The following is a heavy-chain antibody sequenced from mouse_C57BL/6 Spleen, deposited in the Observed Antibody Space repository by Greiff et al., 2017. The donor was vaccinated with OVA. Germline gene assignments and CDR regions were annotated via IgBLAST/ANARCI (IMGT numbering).Heavy chain of an antibody. J-gene: IGHJ2*01. CDR3: ARLVPYYSNYEVYFDY. CDR1: GYSITSGYY. D-gene: IGHD2-5*01. Sequence: EVKLVESGPGLVKPSQSLFLTCSVTGYSITSGYYWNWIRQFPGNKLEWMGYISYDGSNNYNPSLKNRISITRDTSKNQFFLKLNSVTTEDTATYYCARLVPYYSNYEVYFDYWGQGTTLTVSS. CDR2: ISYDGSN. V-gene: IGHV3-6*01.